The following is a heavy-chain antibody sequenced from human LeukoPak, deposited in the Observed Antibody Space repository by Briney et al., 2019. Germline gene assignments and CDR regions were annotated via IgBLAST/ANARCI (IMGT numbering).Heavy chain of an antibody. J-gene: IGHJ3*02. V-gene: IGHV1-2*02. D-gene: IGHD1-26*01. CDR2: INPNSGGT. Sequence: ASVKVCCEASGYTFTGYSMHWVRQAPGQGLEWMGWINPNSGGTNYAQKFQGRVTMTRDTSISTAYMELSRLRSDDTAVYYCAREATSSDAFDIRGQGTMVTVSS. CDR1: GYTFTGYS. CDR3: AREATSSDAFDI.